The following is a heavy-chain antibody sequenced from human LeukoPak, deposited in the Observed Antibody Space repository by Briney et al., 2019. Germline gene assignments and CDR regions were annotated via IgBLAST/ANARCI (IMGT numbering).Heavy chain of an antibody. CDR3: ARDLFTLNWFDP. CDR2: IIPIFGTA. CDR1: GGTFSSYA. Sequence: GASVKVSCKASGGTFSSYAISWVRQAPGQGLEWMGRIIPIFGTANSAQKFQGRVTITTDESTSTAYMELSSLRSEDTAVYYCARDLFTLNWFDPWGQGTLVTVSS. D-gene: IGHD2-15*01. V-gene: IGHV1-69*05. J-gene: IGHJ5*02.